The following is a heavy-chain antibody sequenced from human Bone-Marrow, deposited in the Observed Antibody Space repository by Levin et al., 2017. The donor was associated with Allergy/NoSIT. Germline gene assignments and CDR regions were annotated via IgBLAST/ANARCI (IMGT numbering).Heavy chain of an antibody. CDR3: AREIRKQQLADY. J-gene: IGHJ4*02. D-gene: IGHD6-13*01. V-gene: IGHV3-33*01. Sequence: GESLKISCAASGFTFSSYGMHWVRQAPGKGLEWVAVIWYDGSNKYYADSVKGRFTISRDNSKNTLYLQMNSLRAEDTAVYYCAREIRKQQLADYWGQGTLVTVSS. CDR1: GFTFSSYG. CDR2: IWYDGSNK.